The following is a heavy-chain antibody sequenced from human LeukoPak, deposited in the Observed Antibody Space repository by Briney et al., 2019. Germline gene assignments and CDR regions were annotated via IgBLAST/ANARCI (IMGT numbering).Heavy chain of an antibody. CDR1: GFTFSSYA. V-gene: IGHV3-23*01. Sequence: HPGGSLRLSCAASGFTFSSYAMSWVRQAPGKGREWVSAISGSGGSTYYADSVKGRFTISRDNSKNTLYLQMNSLRAEDTAVYYCAKVPYRYYYDSSGYPRSWGQGTLVTVSS. CDR3: AKVPYRYYYDSSGYPRS. D-gene: IGHD3-22*01. J-gene: IGHJ5*02. CDR2: ISGSGGST.